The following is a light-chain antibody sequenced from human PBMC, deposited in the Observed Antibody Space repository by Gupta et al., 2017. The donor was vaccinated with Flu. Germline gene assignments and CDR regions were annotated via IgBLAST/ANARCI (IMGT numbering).Light chain of an antibody. CDR3: QQRGSRIT. J-gene: IGKJ5*01. Sequence: SPANMSLSKGERPTRSGRDSQSIDNSLEWYQQKPGQAPTLIIYDTSESARGITDRFSGSASETDFTLTSNHRENDDSAVYYWQQRGSRITFGQGTRVEIK. CDR2: DTS. V-gene: IGKV3-11*01. CDR1: QSIDNS.